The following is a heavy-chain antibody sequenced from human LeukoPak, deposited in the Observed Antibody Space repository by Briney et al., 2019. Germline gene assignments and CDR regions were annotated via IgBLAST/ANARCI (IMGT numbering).Heavy chain of an antibody. CDR3: AKGGAGTGYYYYMDV. V-gene: IGHV3-66*01. Sequence: GGSLRLSCAASGFTVSSNYMSWVRQAPGKGLEWVSVIYSCGSTYYADSVKGRFTISRDNSKNTLYLQMNSLRAEDTAVYYCAKGGAGTGYYYYMDVWGKGTTVTVSS. D-gene: IGHD6-19*01. CDR2: IYSCGST. J-gene: IGHJ6*03. CDR1: GFTVSSNY.